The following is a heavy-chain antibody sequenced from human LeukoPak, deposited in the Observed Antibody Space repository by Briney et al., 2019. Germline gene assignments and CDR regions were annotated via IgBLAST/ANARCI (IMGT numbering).Heavy chain of an antibody. Sequence: GGSLRLSCAASGFTFSSYAMSWVRQAPGKGLEWVSYISSSGSTIYYADSVKGRFTISRDNAKNSLYLQMNSLRAEDTAVYYCARLPLLVGSYYQNYYYGMDVWGQGTTVTVSS. CDR3: ARLPLLVGSYYQNYYYGMDV. CDR1: GFTFSSYA. J-gene: IGHJ6*02. CDR2: ISSSGSTI. D-gene: IGHD1-26*01. V-gene: IGHV3-48*04.